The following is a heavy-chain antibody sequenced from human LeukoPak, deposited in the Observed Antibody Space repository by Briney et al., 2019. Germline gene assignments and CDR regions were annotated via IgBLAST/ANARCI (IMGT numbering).Heavy chain of an antibody. J-gene: IGHJ4*02. D-gene: IGHD6-13*01. Sequence: GSLHLSCAASGFTFSSYTMHWVRQAPGKGLEYVSAISTNGGSTSYANSVKGRFTISRDNSKNTLYLQMGSLRAEDLAVYYCARNIAVAGDDDWGRASLVTVSS. V-gene: IGHV3-64*01. CDR1: GFTFSSYT. CDR3: ARNIAVAGDDD. CDR2: ISTNGGST.